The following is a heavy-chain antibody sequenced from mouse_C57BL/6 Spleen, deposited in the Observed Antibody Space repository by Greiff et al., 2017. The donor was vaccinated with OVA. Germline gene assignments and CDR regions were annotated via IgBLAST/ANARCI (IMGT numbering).Heavy chain of an antibody. D-gene: IGHD1-1*01. Sequence: QVQLQQPGTELVKPGASVKLSCKASGYTFTSYWMHWVKQRPGQGLEWIGNINPSNGGTNYNEKFKGKATLTVDTSSSTAYMELHSLTSEDSAVYFCARGGVTTVVAHFDYWGQGTTLTVSS. V-gene: IGHV1-53*01. CDR2: INPSNGGT. J-gene: IGHJ2*01. CDR1: GYTFTSYW. CDR3: ARGGVTTVVAHFDY.